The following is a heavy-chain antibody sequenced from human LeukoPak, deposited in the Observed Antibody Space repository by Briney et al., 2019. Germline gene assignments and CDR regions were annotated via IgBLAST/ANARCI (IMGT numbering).Heavy chain of an antibody. CDR1: GDSISNSDYY. CDR3: ATVNYSSRRPTVTFDF. J-gene: IGHJ4*02. Sequence: SETLSLTCRVSGDSISNSDYYWAWIRQPPGKGLEWIESSYYSGTTYYNPSVKSRVTISVDTSKNQFSLKLTSVTAADTAVYYCATVNYSSRRPTVTFDFWGQGTLVTVSS. CDR2: SYYSGTT. V-gene: IGHV4-39*01. D-gene: IGHD3-10*01.